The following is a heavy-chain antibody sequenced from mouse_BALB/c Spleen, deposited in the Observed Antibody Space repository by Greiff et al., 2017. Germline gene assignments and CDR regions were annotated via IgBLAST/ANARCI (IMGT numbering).Heavy chain of an antibody. CDR2: IWAGGST. V-gene: IGHV2-9*02. CDR1: GFSLTSYG. CDR3: ARDRTTAKYYAMDY. D-gene: IGHD1-2*01. Sequence: VQGVESGPGLVAPSQSLSITCTASGFSLTSYGVHWVRQPPGKGLEWLGVIWAGGSTNYNSALMSRLSISKDNSKSQVFLKMNSLQTDDTAMYYCARDRTTAKYYAMDYWGQGTSVTVSS. J-gene: IGHJ4*01.